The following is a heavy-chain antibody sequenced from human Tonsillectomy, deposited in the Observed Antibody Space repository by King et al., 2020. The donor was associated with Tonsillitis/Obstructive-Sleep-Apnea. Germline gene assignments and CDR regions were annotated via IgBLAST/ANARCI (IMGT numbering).Heavy chain of an antibody. CDR1: GFTFSSYW. CDR3: ARGGYCSSTSCYGDAFDI. J-gene: IGHJ3*02. Sequence: ESGGGLVQPGGSLRLSCAASGFTFSSYWMSWVRQAPGKGLEWVANIKQDGSEKYYVDSVKGRFTISRDNVKNSLYLQMNSLRAEDTAVYYCARGGYCSSTSCYGDAFDIWGQGTMVTVSS. D-gene: IGHD2-2*01. V-gene: IGHV3-7*01. CDR2: IKQDGSEK.